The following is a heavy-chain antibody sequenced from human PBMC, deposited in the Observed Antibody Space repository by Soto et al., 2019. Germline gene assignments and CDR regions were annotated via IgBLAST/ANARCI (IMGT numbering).Heavy chain of an antibody. CDR1: GYTFTSYG. D-gene: IGHD3-16*01. Sequence: QVQLVQSGAEVKKPGASVKVSCKASGYTFTSYGISWVRQAPGQGLEWMGWISAYNGNTNYAQKLQGRVTMTKDTSTSTAYMELRSLRSDDTAVYYCARDWGDELGMPRLDQVTDYWGQGTLVTVSS. V-gene: IGHV1-18*01. CDR2: ISAYNGNT. J-gene: IGHJ4*02. CDR3: ARDWGDELGMPRLDQVTDY.